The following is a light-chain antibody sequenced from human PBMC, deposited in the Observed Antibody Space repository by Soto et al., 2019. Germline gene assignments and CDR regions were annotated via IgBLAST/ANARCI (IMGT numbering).Light chain of an antibody. J-gene: IGKJ3*01. CDR3: QQFGTSP. CDR2: DAS. CDR1: QSVSSSY. V-gene: IGKV3-20*01. Sequence: EIVLTQSPGTLSQSPGERVTLSCRASQSVSSSYLAWYQQKSGKAPRLLIFDASSRATGIPDRFSGGGSGTDFTLTINRLEPEDFAVHYCQQFGTSPFGPGTKVDFK.